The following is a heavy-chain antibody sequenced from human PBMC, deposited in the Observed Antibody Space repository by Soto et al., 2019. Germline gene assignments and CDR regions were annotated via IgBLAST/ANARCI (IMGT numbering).Heavy chain of an antibody. V-gene: IGHV4-4*07. D-gene: IGHD1-26*01. Sequence: QMQLQESGPGLVKPSETLSLTCTVSGGSISDDYWSWIRQPAGKGLEWIGRIYTSGSTNYNPSLKSRVTMSIDTSNNHFSLSLKSVTAADTAVYYCARTVGAAYYFDFWGQGALVTVSS. J-gene: IGHJ4*02. CDR3: ARTVGAAYYFDF. CDR1: GGSISDDY. CDR2: IYTSGST.